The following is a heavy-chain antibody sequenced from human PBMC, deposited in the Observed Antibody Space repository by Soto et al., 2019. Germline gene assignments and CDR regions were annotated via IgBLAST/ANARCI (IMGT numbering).Heavy chain of an antibody. Sequence: EVQLVESGGGLVQPGGSLRLSCAASGFTVSSNYMSWVRQAPGKGLEWVSVIYSGGSTYYADSVKGRFTISRDNSKNTLYLQMNSLRAEDTAVYYCARSLNYYSYGMDVWGQGTTVTVSS. CDR1: GFTVSSNY. CDR2: IYSGGST. CDR3: ARSLNYYSYGMDV. J-gene: IGHJ6*02. V-gene: IGHV3-66*01.